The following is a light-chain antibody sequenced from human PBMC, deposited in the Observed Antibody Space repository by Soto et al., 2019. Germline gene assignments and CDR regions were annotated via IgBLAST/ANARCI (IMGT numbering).Light chain of an antibody. V-gene: IGKV3-15*01. J-gene: IGKJ1*01. Sequence: EIVMKQSPATLSVSPGERATLSCRASQSVGANLAWYQQKPGQAPRLLIDGASTRAAGISPRYSGGGSGTEFTLTISSSECIDFAVHYFQPYTNWPRTFGQRTNVGIK. CDR3: QPYTNWPRT. CDR2: GAS. CDR1: QSVGAN.